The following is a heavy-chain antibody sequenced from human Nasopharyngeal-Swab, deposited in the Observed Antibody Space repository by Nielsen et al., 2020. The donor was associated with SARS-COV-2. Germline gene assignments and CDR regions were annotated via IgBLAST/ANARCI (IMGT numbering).Heavy chain of an antibody. J-gene: IGHJ3*02. CDR2: FNPNSGGT. CDR3: ARGSAVAGLGMRDAFDI. Sequence: ASVKVSCKASGGTFSSYAISWVRQAPGQGLEWMGWFNPNSGGTNYAQKFQGRVTMTRDTSISTAYMELSRLRSDDTAVYYCARGSAVAGLGMRDAFDIWGQGTMVTVSS. D-gene: IGHD6-19*01. V-gene: IGHV1-2*02. CDR1: GGTFSSYA.